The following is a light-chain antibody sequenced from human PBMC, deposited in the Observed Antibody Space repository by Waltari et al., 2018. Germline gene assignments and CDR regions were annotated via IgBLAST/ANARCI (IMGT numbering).Light chain of an antibody. J-gene: IGLJ3*02. CDR1: SSDVGTYNL. V-gene: IGLV2-23*02. CDR2: DVT. CDR3: CSYVSSSTLM. Sequence: QSALTQPASVSGSPGQSITISCTGSSSDVGTYNLVSWYQQQQGKDPKLLIYDVTKRPSGVSNRFSGSKSGNTASLTISGLQAEDEADYYCCSYVSSSTLMFGGGTKLTVL.